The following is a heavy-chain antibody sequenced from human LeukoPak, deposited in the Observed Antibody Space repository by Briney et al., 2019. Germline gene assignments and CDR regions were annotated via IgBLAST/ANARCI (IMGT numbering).Heavy chain of an antibody. Sequence: GGSLTLSCAASGFTFSSYAMSWVRQAPGKGLEWVSAISGSGGSTYYADSVKGRFTISRDNSKNTLYLQMNSLRAEDTAVYYCAKSSDCYGSGSGDYWGQGTLVTVSS. D-gene: IGHD3-10*01. CDR2: ISGSGGST. CDR1: GFTFSSYA. V-gene: IGHV3-23*01. CDR3: AKSSDCYGSGSGDY. J-gene: IGHJ4*02.